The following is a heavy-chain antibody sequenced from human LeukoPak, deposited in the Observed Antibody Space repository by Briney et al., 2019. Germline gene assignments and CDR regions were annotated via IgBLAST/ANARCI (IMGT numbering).Heavy chain of an antibody. CDR2: ISGSGGST. Sequence: PGGSLRLSCAASGFTFSSYVMSWVRQAPGKGLEWVSAISGSGGSTYYADSVKGRFTISRDNSKNTPYLQVSSLRAEDTAVYRCAKGGRITAVLPFDYWGQGTLVTVSS. D-gene: IGHD6-13*01. J-gene: IGHJ4*02. CDR3: AKGGRITAVLPFDY. CDR1: GFTFSSYV. V-gene: IGHV3-23*01.